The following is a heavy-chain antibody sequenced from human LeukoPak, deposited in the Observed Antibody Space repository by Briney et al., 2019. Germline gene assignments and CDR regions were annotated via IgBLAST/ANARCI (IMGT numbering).Heavy chain of an antibody. CDR1: GFTYSVYW. CDR3: VRHYYDSSGWSFDM. V-gene: IGHV3-7*01. CDR2: IKHDGSET. J-gene: IGHJ3*02. Sequence: GGSLRLSCAASGFTYSVYWMGWVRQAPGKGLEWVADIKHDGSETYHVDFVKGRFTISRDNAESSLYLQMNSLRAEDTALYYCVRHYYDSSGWSFDMWGQGTMITVSP. D-gene: IGHD3-22*01.